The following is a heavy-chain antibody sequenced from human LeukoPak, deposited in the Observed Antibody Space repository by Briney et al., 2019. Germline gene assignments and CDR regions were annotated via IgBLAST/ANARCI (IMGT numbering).Heavy chain of an antibody. CDR1: GGSFSGYY. CDR2: INHRRST. J-gene: IGHJ3*02. D-gene: IGHD3-22*01. CDR3: ARVRNYYDRTGYDRDAFDI. V-gene: IGHV4-34*01. Sequence: ASETLSPTCAVYGGSFSGYYWSWIRQPPGKGLEWIGEINHRRSTNYNVSLKSRVTISVDTSKKQVSLKLRSVTAADTAVYYCARVRNYYDRTGYDRDAFDIWGQGTMVTVSS.